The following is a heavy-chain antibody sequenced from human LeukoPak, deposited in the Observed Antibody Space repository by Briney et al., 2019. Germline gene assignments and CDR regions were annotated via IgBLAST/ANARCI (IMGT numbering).Heavy chain of an antibody. CDR3: AKDRVCSGGSCYFDY. D-gene: IGHD2-15*01. J-gene: IGHJ4*02. Sequence: GGSLRPSCAASRFTFRSYAMSWVRPAPRKGLEWGSGISGSVDTTFYADSVKSRFTISRDNSKNTLYLQMNSLRAEHTAVYYCAKDRVCSGGSCYFDYWGQGTLVTVSS. CDR2: ISGSVDTT. CDR1: RFTFRSYA. V-gene: IGHV3-23*01.